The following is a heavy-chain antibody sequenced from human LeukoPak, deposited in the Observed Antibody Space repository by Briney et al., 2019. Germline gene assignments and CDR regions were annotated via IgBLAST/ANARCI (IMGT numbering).Heavy chain of an antibody. CDR2: MNPNSGNT. CDR1: GYTFTSYD. V-gene: IGHV1-8*01. D-gene: IGHD6-19*01. CDR3: ARVLRGVAVLFDP. J-gene: IGHJ5*02. Sequence: ASVKVSCKASGYTFTSYDINWVRQATGQGLERMGWMNPNSGNTGYAQKFQGRVTMTRNTSISTAYMELSSLRSEDTAVYYCARVLRGVAVLFDPWGQGTLVTVSS.